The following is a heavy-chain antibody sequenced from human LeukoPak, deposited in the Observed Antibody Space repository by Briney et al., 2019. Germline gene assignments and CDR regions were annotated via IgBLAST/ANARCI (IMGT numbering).Heavy chain of an antibody. CDR2: ISGSGGST. V-gene: IGHV3-23*01. J-gene: IGHJ4*02. D-gene: IGHD6-19*01. CDR1: GFTFSSYA. Sequence: GGSLRLSCAASGFTFSSYAMSWVRQAPGKGLEWVSAISGSGGSTYYADSVKGRFTISRDNSKNTLYLQMNSLRAEDTAVYYCAXVPRIAVAEVGFFFDYWGQGTLVTVSS. CDR3: AXVPRIAVAEVGFFFDY.